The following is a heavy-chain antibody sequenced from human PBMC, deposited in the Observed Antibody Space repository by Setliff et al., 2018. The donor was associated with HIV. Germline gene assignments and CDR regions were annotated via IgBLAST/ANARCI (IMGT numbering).Heavy chain of an antibody. CDR2: VVPVFNTV. CDR1: GGTFGGSSA. CDR3: ARSGYFDGSAEF. V-gene: IGHV1-69*06. Sequence: ASVKVSCKTSGGTFGGSSAINWVRQAPGQGLEWMGRVVPVFNTVNYAQLFQDRITISADKSTSTAYMELSNLRSNDTAVYYCARSGYFDGSAEFWGQGTLVTVSS. J-gene: IGHJ4*02. D-gene: IGHD3-9*01.